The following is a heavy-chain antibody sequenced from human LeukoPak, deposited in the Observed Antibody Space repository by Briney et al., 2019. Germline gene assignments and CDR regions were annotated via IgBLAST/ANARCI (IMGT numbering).Heavy chain of an antibody. CDR2: IRYDGGNK. Sequence: GGSLRLSCVASVVTFSSYGMHWVRQVPGKGLEWVAFIRYDGGNKYYADSVKGRFTISRDNSKNTLYLQMNSLRGEDTAVYYCAKDRVVSREPAAFDVWGQGTMVTVSS. V-gene: IGHV3-30*02. D-gene: IGHD2-15*01. J-gene: IGHJ3*01. CDR1: VVTFSSYG. CDR3: AKDRVVSREPAAFDV.